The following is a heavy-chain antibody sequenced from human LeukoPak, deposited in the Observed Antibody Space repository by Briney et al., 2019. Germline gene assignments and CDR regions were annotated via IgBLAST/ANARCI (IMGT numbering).Heavy chain of an antibody. CDR2: INHSGST. CDR1: GGSFSGYY. Sequence: PSETLSLTCAVHGGSFSGYYWSWIRQPPGKGLEWIGEINHSGSTNYNPSLKSRVTISVDTSKNQFSLRLTSVTAADTAVYYCARARRFAAAGTAAFDIWGQGTMVTVSS. CDR3: ARARRFAAAGTAAFDI. J-gene: IGHJ3*02. D-gene: IGHD6-13*01. V-gene: IGHV4-34*01.